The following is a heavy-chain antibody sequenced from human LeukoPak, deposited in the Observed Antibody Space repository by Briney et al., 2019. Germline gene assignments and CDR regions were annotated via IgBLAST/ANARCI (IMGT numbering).Heavy chain of an antibody. Sequence: PSETLSLTCAVYGGSFSGYYWSWIRQPPGKGLEWIGEINHSGSTNYNPSLKSRVTISVDTSKNQFSLKLSSVTAADTAVYYCARAAQYGSGSYNWFDLWGQGTLVTVSS. CDR3: ARAAQYGSGSYNWFDL. V-gene: IGHV4-34*01. D-gene: IGHD3-10*01. J-gene: IGHJ5*02. CDR1: GGSFSGYY. CDR2: INHSGST.